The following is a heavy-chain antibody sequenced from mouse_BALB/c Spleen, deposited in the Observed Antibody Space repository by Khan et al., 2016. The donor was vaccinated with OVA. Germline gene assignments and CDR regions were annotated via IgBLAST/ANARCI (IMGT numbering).Heavy chain of an antibody. V-gene: IGHV1S137*01. CDR1: GYTFTDYT. D-gene: IGHD1-1*01. CDR3: ASSFTSPSSLYAMYS. Sequence: QVQLQQPGAELVRPGVSVKISCKGTGYTFTDYTIHWMKQSNKKSLEWNGIISTYYGDAKYNQKFKDRATMNVDKSSNNAYMELARLTSDDSAINYCASSFTSPSSLYAMYSWGQFTSVTVSS. CDR2: ISTYYGDA. J-gene: IGHJ4*01.